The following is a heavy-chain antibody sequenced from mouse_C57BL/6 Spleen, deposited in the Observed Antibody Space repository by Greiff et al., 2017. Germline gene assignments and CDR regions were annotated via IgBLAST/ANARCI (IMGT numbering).Heavy chain of an antibody. CDR3: ARGRITTVVAHWYFDV. D-gene: IGHD1-1*01. J-gene: IGHJ1*03. CDR2: INPNNGGT. CDR1: GYTFTDYN. V-gene: IGHV1-18*01. Sequence: VQLKESGPELVKPGASVKIPCKASGYTFTDYNMDWVKQSHGKSLEWIGDINPNNGGTIYNQKFKGKATLTVDKSSSTAYMELRSLTSEDTAVYYCARGRITTVVAHWYFDVWGTGTTVTVSS.